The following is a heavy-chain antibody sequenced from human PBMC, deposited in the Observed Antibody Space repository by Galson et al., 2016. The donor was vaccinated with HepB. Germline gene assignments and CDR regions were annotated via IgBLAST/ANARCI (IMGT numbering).Heavy chain of an antibody. D-gene: IGHD2-21*02. J-gene: IGHJ5*02. Sequence: SLRLSCAASGFTFSNYPMTWVRQAPGKGLEWASSISGSGYTTYYADSVKGRFTISRDNSKNTLYLQLSTLRAEDTAVYYCARGDRSHCGADCSWDSWGQGTLVTVSS. CDR1: GFTFSNYP. CDR3: ARGDRSHCGADCSWDS. V-gene: IGHV3-23*01. CDR2: ISGSGYTT.